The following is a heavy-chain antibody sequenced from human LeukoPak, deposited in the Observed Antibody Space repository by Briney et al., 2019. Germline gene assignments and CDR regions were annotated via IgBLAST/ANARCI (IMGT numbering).Heavy chain of an antibody. D-gene: IGHD6-13*01. J-gene: IGHJ4*02. V-gene: IGHV5-51*01. Sequence: GESLRISCKGSGYSFTSYWIGWVRQMPGKGLEWMGIIYPGDSDTRYSPSFQGQVTISADKSISTAYLQWSSLKASDTAMYYCARTAAAGTSPGGEYYFDYWGQGTLVTVSS. CDR1: GYSFTSYW. CDR3: ARTAAAGTSPGGEYYFDY. CDR2: IYPGDSDT.